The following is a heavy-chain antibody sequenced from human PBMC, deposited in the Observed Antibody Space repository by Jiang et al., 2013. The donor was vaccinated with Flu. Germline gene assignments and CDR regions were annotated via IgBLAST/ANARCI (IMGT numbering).Heavy chain of an antibody. D-gene: IGHD3-22*01. V-gene: IGHV3-23*01. CDR3: AKVPYYYDSSGYYYVGDY. CDR2: ISGSGGST. J-gene: IGHJ4*02. Sequence: QAPGKGLEWVSAISGSGGSTYYADSVKGRFTISRDNSKNTLYLQMNSLRAEDTAVYYCAKVPYYYDSSGYYYVGDYWGQGTLVTVSS.